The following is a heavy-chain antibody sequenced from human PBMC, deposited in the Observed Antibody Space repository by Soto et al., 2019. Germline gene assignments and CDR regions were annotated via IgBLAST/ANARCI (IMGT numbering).Heavy chain of an antibody. V-gene: IGHV1-69*02. CDR2: IIPILGIA. Sequence: QVQLVQSGAEVKKPGSSVKVSCKASGDTFSSYTISWVRQAPGQGLEWMGRIIPILGIANYAQKFQGRVTITADKSTSTAYRELSSLRSEETAVYYCARVRGSGSYYNGHYGMDVWGQGTTVTVSS. J-gene: IGHJ6*02. CDR1: GDTFSSYT. CDR3: ARVRGSGSYYNGHYGMDV. D-gene: IGHD3-10*01.